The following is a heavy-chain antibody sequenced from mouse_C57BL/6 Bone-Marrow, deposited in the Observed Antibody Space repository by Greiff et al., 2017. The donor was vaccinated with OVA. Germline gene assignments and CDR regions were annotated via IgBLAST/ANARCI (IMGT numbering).Heavy chain of an antibody. J-gene: IGHJ2*01. D-gene: IGHD2-4*01. CDR1: GYSITSGYY. V-gene: IGHV3-6*01. Sequence: EVQLQESGPGLVKPSQSLSLTCSVTGYSITSGYYWNWIRQFPGNKLEWMGYISYDGSNNYNPSLKNRISISRDTSKNQFFLKLNSVTTEDTATYYCAREIYDYDVFDYWGQGTTLTVSS. CDR3: AREIYDYDVFDY. CDR2: ISYDGSN.